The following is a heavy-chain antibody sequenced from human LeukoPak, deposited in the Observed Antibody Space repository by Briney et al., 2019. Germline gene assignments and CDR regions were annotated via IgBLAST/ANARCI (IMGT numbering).Heavy chain of an antibody. Sequence: SETPSLTCAVYGGSFSGYYWSWIRQPPGKGLEWIGEINHSGSTNYNPSLKSRVTISVDTSKNQFSLKLSSVTAADTAVYYCARLLGVRGHLGVYGMDVWGQGTTVTVSS. D-gene: IGHD3-10*01. CDR3: ARLLGVRGHLGVYGMDV. J-gene: IGHJ6*02. CDR1: GGSFSGYY. V-gene: IGHV4-34*01. CDR2: INHSGST.